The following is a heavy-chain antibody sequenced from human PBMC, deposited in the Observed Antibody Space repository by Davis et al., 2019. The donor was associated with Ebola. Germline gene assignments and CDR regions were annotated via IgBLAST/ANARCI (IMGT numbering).Heavy chain of an antibody. CDR1: GGSISSGDYY. V-gene: IGHV4-30-4*01. CDR3: ARLTMVRGGWFDP. Sequence: PSETLSLTCTVSGGSISSGDYYWSWIRQPPGKGLEWIGYIYYSGSTYYNPSLKSRVTISVDTSKNQFSLKLSSVTAADTAVYYCARLTMVRGGWFDPWGQGTLVTVSS. D-gene: IGHD3-10*01. J-gene: IGHJ5*02. CDR2: IYYSGST.